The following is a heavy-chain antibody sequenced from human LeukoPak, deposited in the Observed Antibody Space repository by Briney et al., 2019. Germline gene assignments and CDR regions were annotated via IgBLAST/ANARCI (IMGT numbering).Heavy chain of an antibody. CDR2: ITSGDFV. D-gene: IGHD3-10*01. V-gene: IGHV3-69-1*01. J-gene: IGHJ6*03. CDR3: ARGGFNMVQGVIIPSNSYFYYMDI. Sequence: PGGSLRLSCAASGFTFSAYSMNWVRQAPGKGLEWVSSITSGDFVYFADSLKGRFTISRDNGKSSLYLQMNSLRVEDTAVYYCARGGFNMVQGVIIPSNSYFYYMDIWGKGTTVTVSS. CDR1: GFTFSAYS.